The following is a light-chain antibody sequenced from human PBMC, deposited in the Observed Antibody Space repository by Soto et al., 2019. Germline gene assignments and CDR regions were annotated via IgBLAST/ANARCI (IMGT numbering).Light chain of an antibody. V-gene: IGLV1-40*01. CDR3: QSYDNSLSGSL. CDR2: GNN. J-gene: IGLJ2*01. CDR1: SSNLGVYD. Sequence: QSVLTQPPSVSGAPGQRVTISCTGSSSNLGVYDVYWYQQLPGTAPKLLIYGNNNRPSGIPDRFSGSKSGTSASLAITGLQDEDEADYYCQSYDNSLSGSLFGGGTKRTVL.